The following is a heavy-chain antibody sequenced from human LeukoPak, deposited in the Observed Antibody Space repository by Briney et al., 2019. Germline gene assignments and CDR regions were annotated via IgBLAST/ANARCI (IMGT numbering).Heavy chain of an antibody. D-gene: IGHD1-26*01. Sequence: GGSLRLSCAASGFTFSGYDMHWVRQATGKGLEWVSGIGIPGDTYYPASVKGRFTISRENAKNSFYLQMNSLRAEDTAVYYCARDRVGVFDYWGQGTLVTVSS. CDR3: ARDRVGVFDY. CDR2: IGIPGDT. CDR1: GFTFSGYD. V-gene: IGHV3-13*01. J-gene: IGHJ4*02.